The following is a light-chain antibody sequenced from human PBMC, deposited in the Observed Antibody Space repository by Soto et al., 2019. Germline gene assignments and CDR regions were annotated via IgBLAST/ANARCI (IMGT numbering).Light chain of an antibody. Sequence: EIVLTQSPGTLSLYTGERATLSCRASQSVSSNYLAWCQQKPGQAPRLLIYDASSRATGIPDRFSGSGSGTDFTLTSSRLEPEDFAVYDCQQYGNSPWTFGQGTKVEI. CDR1: QSVSSNY. CDR3: QQYGNSPWT. J-gene: IGKJ1*01. V-gene: IGKV3-20*01. CDR2: DAS.